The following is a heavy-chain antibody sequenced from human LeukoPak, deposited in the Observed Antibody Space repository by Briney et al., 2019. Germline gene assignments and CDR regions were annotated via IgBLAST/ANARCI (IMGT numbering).Heavy chain of an antibody. V-gene: IGHV4-59*01. CDR3: ARLERRGGANWFDP. J-gene: IGHJ5*02. D-gene: IGHD1-1*01. CDR1: GGSISSYY. Sequence: SETLSLTCTVSGGSISSYYWSWIRQPPGKGLEWIGYIYYSGSTDYNPSLKSRVTISIDTSKNQFSLKLSSVTAADTAVYYCARLERRGGANWFDPWGQGTLVTVSS. CDR2: IYYSGST.